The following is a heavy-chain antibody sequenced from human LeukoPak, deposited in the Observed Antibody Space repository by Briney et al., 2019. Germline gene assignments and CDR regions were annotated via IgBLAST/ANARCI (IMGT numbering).Heavy chain of an antibody. V-gene: IGHV1-2*04. Sequence: ASVKVSCKASGYTFTGYYMHWVRQAPGQGLEWMGWINPNSGGTNYAQKFQGWVTMTRDTSISTAYMELSRLRSDDTAVYYCARWGAPYYYYMDVWGKGTTVTVSS. CDR1: GYTFTGYY. CDR3: ARWGAPYYYYMDV. J-gene: IGHJ6*03. CDR2: INPNSGGT. D-gene: IGHD3-16*01.